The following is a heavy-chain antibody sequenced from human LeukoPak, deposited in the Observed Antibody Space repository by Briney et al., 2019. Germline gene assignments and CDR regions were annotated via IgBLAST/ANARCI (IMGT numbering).Heavy chain of an antibody. D-gene: IGHD2-2*01. V-gene: IGHV3-21*01. CDR2: ISGTSSYI. J-gene: IGHJ3*02. CDR1: GFTFSTYS. Sequence: KPGGSLRLSCAASGFTFSTYSMNWVRQAPGKGLEWVSSISGTSSYIYYADSVKGRFTISRDNAKNSLSLQMNSLRAEDTAVYYCARVNPQRPDCGSTSCFVDAFDIWGQGTMVTVSS. CDR3: ARVNPQRPDCGSTSCFVDAFDI.